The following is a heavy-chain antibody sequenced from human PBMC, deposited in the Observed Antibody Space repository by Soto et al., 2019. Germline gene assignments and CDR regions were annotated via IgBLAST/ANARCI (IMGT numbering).Heavy chain of an antibody. J-gene: IGHJ5*02. CDR1: GFTFSSYA. Sequence: GGSLRLSCAASGFTFSSYAMHWVRQAPGKGLEWVAVILYDGSNKYYADSVKGRFTISRDNSKNTLYLQMNSLRAEDTAVYYCARDRSYDILTGLKRGWFDPWGQGTLVTVSS. V-gene: IGHV3-30-3*01. D-gene: IGHD3-9*01. CDR2: ILYDGSNK. CDR3: ARDRSYDILTGLKRGWFDP.